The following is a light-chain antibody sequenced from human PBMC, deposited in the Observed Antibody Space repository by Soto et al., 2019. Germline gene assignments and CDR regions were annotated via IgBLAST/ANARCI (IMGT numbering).Light chain of an antibody. J-gene: IGLJ3*02. Sequence: QSVLTQPPSVSAAPGQKVTISCSGSDSNIGNDHVFWYQQFPGTAPKLLIYENNKRPSGIPDRFSGSKSGTSATLDITGLQTGDEADYYCGTWDSGLSAGVIGGGTKLTVL. CDR1: DSNIGNDH. CDR3: GTWDSGLSAGV. V-gene: IGLV1-51*02. CDR2: ENN.